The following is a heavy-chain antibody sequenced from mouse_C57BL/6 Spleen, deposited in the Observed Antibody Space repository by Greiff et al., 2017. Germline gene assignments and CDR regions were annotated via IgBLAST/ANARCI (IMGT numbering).Heavy chain of an antibody. CDR2: ISSGSSTI. CDR1: GFTFSDYG. V-gene: IGHV5-17*01. D-gene: IGHD1-1*01. J-gene: IGHJ1*03. Sequence: EVKLMESGGGLVKPGGSLKLSCAASGFTFSDYGMHWVRQAPEKGLEWVAYISSGSSTIYYADTVKGRFTISRDNAKNTLFLQMPSLRSEDTAMYYCAGTVVSWYFDVWGTGTPVTVSS. CDR3: AGTVVSWYFDV.